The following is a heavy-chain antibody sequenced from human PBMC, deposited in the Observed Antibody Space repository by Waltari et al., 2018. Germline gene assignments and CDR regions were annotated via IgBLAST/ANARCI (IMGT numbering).Heavy chain of an antibody. CDR3: ARAATVTINFDY. V-gene: IGHV3-30-3*01. CDR1: GFTFSSYA. Sequence: QVQLVESGGGVVQPGRSLRLSCAASGFTFSSYAMHWVRQAPGKGLEWVAVISYDGSNKYYADSVKGRFTISRDNSKNTLYLQMNSLRAEDTAVYYCARAATVTINFDYWGQGTLVTVSS. D-gene: IGHD4-17*01. J-gene: IGHJ4*02. CDR2: ISYDGSNK.